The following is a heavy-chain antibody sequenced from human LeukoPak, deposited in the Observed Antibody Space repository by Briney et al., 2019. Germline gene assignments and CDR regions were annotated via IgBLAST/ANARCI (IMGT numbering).Heavy chain of an antibody. CDR1: GFTVSNYY. Sequence: PGGSLRLSCAASGFTVSNYYMSWVRQAPGKGLVWVSVIFSDGSSYYADSVKGRFTISRDNAKNTLYLQMNSLRAEDTAVYYCARDGFGGSYSFWGQGTLVTVSS. CDR2: IFSDGSS. V-gene: IGHV3-53*01. CDR3: ARDGFGGSYSF. J-gene: IGHJ4*02. D-gene: IGHD1-26*01.